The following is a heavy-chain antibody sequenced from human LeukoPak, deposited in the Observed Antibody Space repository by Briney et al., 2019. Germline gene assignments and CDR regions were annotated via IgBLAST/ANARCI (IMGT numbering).Heavy chain of an antibody. CDR3: AKAYGSGSYYTPGYFDY. V-gene: IGHV3-23*01. D-gene: IGHD3-10*01. CDR2: ISGSGGGT. Sequence: GGSLRLSCGASGFTFNSYAVSWVRQAPGKGLEWVSAISGSGGGTYYADSVKGRFTISRDNSKNTVYPQMNSLSTEDTAVYYCAKAYGSGSYYTPGYFDYWGQGTLVTVSS. CDR1: GFTFNSYA. J-gene: IGHJ4*02.